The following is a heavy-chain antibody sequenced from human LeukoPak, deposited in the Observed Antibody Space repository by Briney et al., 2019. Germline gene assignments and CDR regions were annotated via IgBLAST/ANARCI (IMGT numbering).Heavy chain of an antibody. CDR1: GFTFSSYA. CDR2: ITGSGDST. D-gene: IGHD3-10*01. Sequence: GGSLRLSCAASGFTFSSYAMRWVRQASGKGLEWVSVITGSGDSTYYADSVKGRFTISRDNSKNTLFLQMNSLRAEDTAVYYCANGLRAWFGELSNAPLDYWGQGTLVTVSS. J-gene: IGHJ4*02. CDR3: ANGLRAWFGELSNAPLDY. V-gene: IGHV3-23*01.